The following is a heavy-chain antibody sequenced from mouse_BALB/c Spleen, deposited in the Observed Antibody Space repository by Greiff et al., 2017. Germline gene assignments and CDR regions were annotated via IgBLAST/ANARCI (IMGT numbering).Heavy chain of an antibody. CDR1: GFTFSDYY. CDR3: ARDTGSYAMDY. CDR2: ISDGGSYT. V-gene: IGHV5-4*02. Sequence: EVQRVESGGGLVKPGGSLKLSCAASGFTFSDYYMYWVRQTPEKRLEWVATISDGGSYTYYPDSVKGRFTISRDNAKNNLYLQMSSLKSEDTAMYYCARDTGSYAMDYWGQGTSVTVSS. J-gene: IGHJ4*01. D-gene: IGHD2-2*01.